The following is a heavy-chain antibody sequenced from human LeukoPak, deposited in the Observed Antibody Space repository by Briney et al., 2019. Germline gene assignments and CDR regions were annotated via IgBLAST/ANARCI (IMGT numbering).Heavy chain of an antibody. CDR3: ARDAGMTARPPGNWFDP. Sequence: SETLSLTCTVSGGSISSSSYYWGWIRQPPGKGLEWIGSIYYSGSTYYNPSLKSRVTISLDTSKNQVSLKLSSVTAADTAVYYCARDAGMTARPPGNWFDPWGQGTLVTVSS. V-gene: IGHV4-39*07. J-gene: IGHJ5*02. CDR2: IYYSGST. D-gene: IGHD6-6*01. CDR1: GGSISSSSYY.